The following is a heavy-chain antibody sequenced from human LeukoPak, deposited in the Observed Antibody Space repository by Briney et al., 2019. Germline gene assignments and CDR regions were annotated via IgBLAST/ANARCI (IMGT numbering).Heavy chain of an antibody. V-gene: IGHV4-4*07. CDR2: IYSSGST. CDR1: GGSISSYY. D-gene: IGHD6-13*01. J-gene: IGHJ5*02. Sequence: SETLSLTCTVSGGSISSYYWNWIRQTAGKGLEWIGRIYSSGSTSYNPSLKSRVTMSVDTSKNQFSLKLSSVTAADTAVYYCARVYSSSWYWFDPWGQGTLVTVSS. CDR3: ARVYSSSWYWFDP.